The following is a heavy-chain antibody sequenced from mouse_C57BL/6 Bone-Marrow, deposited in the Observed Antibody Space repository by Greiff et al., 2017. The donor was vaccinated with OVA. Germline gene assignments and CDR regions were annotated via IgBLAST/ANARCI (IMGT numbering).Heavy chain of an antibody. V-gene: IGHV1-69*01. CDR2: IDPSDSYT. Sequence: QVQLQQPGAELVMPGASVKLSCKASGYTFTSYWMYWVKQRPGQGLEWIGEIDPSDSYTNYNQKFKGKSTLTVDKSSSTAYMQLSSLTSEDSAVYYCARWDYGSSYDWYFDVWGTGTTVTVSS. D-gene: IGHD1-1*01. CDR1: GYTFTSYW. CDR3: ARWDYGSSYDWYFDV. J-gene: IGHJ1*03.